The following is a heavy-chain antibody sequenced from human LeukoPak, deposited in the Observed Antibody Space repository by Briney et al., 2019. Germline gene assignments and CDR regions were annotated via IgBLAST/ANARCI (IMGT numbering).Heavy chain of an antibody. V-gene: IGHV3-23*01. CDR2: ISGSGGST. J-gene: IGHJ3*01. D-gene: IGHD3-10*01. Sequence: GGSLRLSCAASGFTFSSYAMSWVRQAPGKGLEWVSAISGSGGSTYYADSVKGRFTISRDNSRNSLYLQMNSLRVEDTAVYYCARGAYYYNSGDAFDVWGQGTMVTVSS. CDR1: GFTFSSYA. CDR3: ARGAYYYNSGDAFDV.